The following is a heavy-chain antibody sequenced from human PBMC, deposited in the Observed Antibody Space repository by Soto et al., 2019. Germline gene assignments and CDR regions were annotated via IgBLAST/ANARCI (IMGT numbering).Heavy chain of an antibody. CDR3: ASVRGGYYYGMDV. J-gene: IGHJ6*02. V-gene: IGHV4-4*02. Sequence: QVQLQESGPGLVKPSGTLSLTCAVSGGSISSSNWWSWVRQPPGKGLEWIGEIYHSGSTNYNPSLESRVTISVDKSKNQFSLTLSSVTAADTAVYYCASVRGGYYYGMDVWGQGTTVTVSS. CDR1: GGSISSSNW. D-gene: IGHD3-10*02. CDR2: IYHSGST.